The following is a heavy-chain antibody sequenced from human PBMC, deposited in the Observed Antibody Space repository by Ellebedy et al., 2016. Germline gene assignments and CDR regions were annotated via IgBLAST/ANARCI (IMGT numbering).Heavy chain of an antibody. J-gene: IGHJ2*01. V-gene: IGHV3-23*01. CDR1: GFTFSSYA. CDR3: AKISVVVPAESYWYFDL. CDR2: ISGSGGST. D-gene: IGHD2-2*01. Sequence: GGSLRLSCAASGFTFSSYAMSWVRQAPGKGLEWVSAISGSGGSTYYADSVKGRFTISRDNSKNTLYLQMNSLRAEDTAVYYCAKISVVVPAESYWYFDLWGRGTLVTVSS.